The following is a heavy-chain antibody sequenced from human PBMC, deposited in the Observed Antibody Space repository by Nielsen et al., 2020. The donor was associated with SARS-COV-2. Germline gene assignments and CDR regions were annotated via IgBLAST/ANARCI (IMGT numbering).Heavy chain of an antibody. J-gene: IGHJ6*02. CDR3: AKEIYDFWSGTDYYYYGMDV. V-gene: IGHV3-30-3*01. D-gene: IGHD3-3*01. Sequence: GESLKISCAASGFTFSSYAMHWVRQAPGKGLEWVAVISYDGSNKYYADSVKGRFTISRDNSKNTLYLQMNSLRAEDTAVYYCAKEIYDFWSGTDYYYYGMDVWGQGTTVTVSS. CDR2: ISYDGSNK. CDR1: GFTFSSYA.